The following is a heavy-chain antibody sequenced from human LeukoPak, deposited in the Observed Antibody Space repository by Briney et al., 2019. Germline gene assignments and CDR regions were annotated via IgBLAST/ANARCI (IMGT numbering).Heavy chain of an antibody. Sequence: PSETLSLTCTVSGASVSSNNYYWAWIRQPPGKELEWIASIYDGGSAYYNPSLNSRVTISVDTSENHFSLKLRSVTAADTAIYFCARQLKLIPAATLDYWGQGTLVTVSS. CDR2: IYDGGSA. V-gene: IGHV4-39*01. J-gene: IGHJ4*02. CDR1: GASVSSNNYY. D-gene: IGHD2-2*01. CDR3: ARQLKLIPAATLDY.